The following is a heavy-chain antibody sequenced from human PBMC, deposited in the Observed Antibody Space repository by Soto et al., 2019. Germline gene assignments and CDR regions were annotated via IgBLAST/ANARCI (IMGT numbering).Heavy chain of an antibody. J-gene: IGHJ4*02. CDR2: MNPNSGNT. V-gene: IGHV1-8*01. CDR1: GYTFTSYD. Sequence: ASVKVSCKASGYTFTSYDINWVRQATGQGLEWMGWMNPNSGNTGYAQKFQGRVTMTRNTSISTAYMELSSLRSEDTAVYYCARRRLLWFGEFPDWGQGTLVTVSS. CDR3: ARRRLLWFGEFPD. D-gene: IGHD3-10*01.